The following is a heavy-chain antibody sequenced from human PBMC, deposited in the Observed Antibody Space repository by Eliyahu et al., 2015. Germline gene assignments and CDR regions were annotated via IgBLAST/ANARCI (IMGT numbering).Heavy chain of an antibody. CDR3: AKDPQGTSGSYYVTGNYFDY. Sequence: QVQLVESGGGVVQPXRSLRLXXSASGFTFXSYXXPWVRQAPGTGXGWVAVISYDGSNKYYADSVKGRFTISRDNSKNTLYLQMNSLRAEDTAVYYCAKDPQGTSGSYYVTGNYFDYWGQGTLVTVSS. CDR1: GFTFXSYX. D-gene: IGHD1-26*01. J-gene: IGHJ4*02. V-gene: IGHV3-30*18. CDR2: ISYDGSNK.